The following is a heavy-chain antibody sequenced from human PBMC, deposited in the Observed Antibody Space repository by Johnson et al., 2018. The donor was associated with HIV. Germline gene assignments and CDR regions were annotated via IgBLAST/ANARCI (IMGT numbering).Heavy chain of an antibody. Sequence: QVQLVESGGGVVQPGRSLRLSCAASGFTFSSYAMHWVRQAPGKGLEWVAVISYDGSNKYYADSVKGRFTISRDNSKNTLYLQMNSLRAEDTAVYYCAKDRGSALAQLPIFPSAFYIWGQGTMVTVSS. J-gene: IGHJ3*02. CDR2: ISYDGSNK. CDR1: GFTFSSYA. V-gene: IGHV3-30-3*01. D-gene: IGHD6-6*01. CDR3: AKDRGSALAQLPIFPSAFYI.